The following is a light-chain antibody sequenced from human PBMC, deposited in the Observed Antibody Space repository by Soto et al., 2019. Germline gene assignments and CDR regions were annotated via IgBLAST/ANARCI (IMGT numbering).Light chain of an antibody. CDR3: SAYTARSTLV. J-gene: IGLJ3*02. Sequence: QCVLTRPASASGSAGQSITISSSGTMRDVGSYNLVSWSQQHPATAPTLIIYEVRNRPSGISSRFSGSRSGNTAALTISGLQPEDEGDSYCSAYTARSTLVFGGGTKVTVL. CDR2: EVR. CDR1: MRDVGSYNL. V-gene: IGLV2-14*01.